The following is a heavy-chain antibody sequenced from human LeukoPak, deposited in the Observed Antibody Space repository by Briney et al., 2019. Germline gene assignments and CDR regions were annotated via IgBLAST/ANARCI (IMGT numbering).Heavy chain of an antibody. Sequence: GGSETLVWPPSGYTFSRCQMKCARQAPGKGLEWVSYISSSGSTIYYADSVKGRFTISRDNPKNSLYLQMNSLRAEDTAVYYCARNIAICGVGSHGLDDWGQGTTVTVSS. V-gene: IGHV3-48*03. CDR1: GYTFSRCQ. CDR2: ISSSGSTI. J-gene: IGHJ6*02. D-gene: IGHD3-3*01. CDR3: ARNIAICGVGSHGLDD.